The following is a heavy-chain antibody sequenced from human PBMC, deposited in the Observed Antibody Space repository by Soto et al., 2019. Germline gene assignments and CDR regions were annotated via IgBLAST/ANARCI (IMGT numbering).Heavy chain of an antibody. CDR3: ATLGVGGFDD. J-gene: IGHJ4*02. CDR2: FHKSGSI. V-gene: IGHV4-39*07. Sequence: SETLSLTCTVSGGSISDSNGHWGWIRQSPGQGLEWIGSFHKSGSIYHNPPFKSRATISVDTSKNQFSLNLTSVTAADTAVYYCATLGVGGFDDWGQGTLVTVSS. D-gene: IGHD3-3*01. CDR1: GGSISDSNGH.